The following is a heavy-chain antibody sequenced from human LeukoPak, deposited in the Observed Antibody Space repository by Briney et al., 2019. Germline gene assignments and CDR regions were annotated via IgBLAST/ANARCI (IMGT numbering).Heavy chain of an antibody. Sequence: SETLTLTCTVSGGSISPYYWNWIRQPPGRGLEWIGNIYYSGSTNYNPSLKSRVTISVDTSKNQFSLKLSSVTAADTAVYYCARDVGYSSSWYGVNWFDPWGQGTLVTVSS. CDR2: IYYSGST. J-gene: IGHJ5*02. D-gene: IGHD6-13*01. CDR3: ARDVGYSSSWYGVNWFDP. V-gene: IGHV4-59*12. CDR1: GGSISPYY.